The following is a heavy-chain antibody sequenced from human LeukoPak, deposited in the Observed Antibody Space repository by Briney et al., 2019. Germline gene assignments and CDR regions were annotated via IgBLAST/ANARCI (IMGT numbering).Heavy chain of an antibody. Sequence: ASVKVSRKASGYTLPNYRMNWVLQAPGQGLEWMGWISPYNGNTNYAQKLQGRVTMTTDTSTSTAYMELRSLRSDDTAVYYCARTGSSVYSPYDCCGPGTLVTVSS. D-gene: IGHD3-22*01. J-gene: IGHJ4*02. CDR1: GYTLPNYR. CDR2: ISPYNGNT. CDR3: ARTGSSVYSPYDC. V-gene: IGHV1-18*01.